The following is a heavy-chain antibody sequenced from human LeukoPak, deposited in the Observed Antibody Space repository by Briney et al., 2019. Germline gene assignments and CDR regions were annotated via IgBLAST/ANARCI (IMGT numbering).Heavy chain of an antibody. Sequence: GGSLRLSCAASGFTFSSYGMHWVRQAPGKGLEWVAVIWYDGSNKYYADSMKGRFTISRDNSKNTLYLQMNSLRAEDTAVYYCAREGSSTSCYDYWGQGTLVTVSS. CDR1: GFTFSSYG. D-gene: IGHD2-2*01. J-gene: IGHJ4*02. CDR3: AREGSSTSCYDY. V-gene: IGHV3-33*01. CDR2: IWYDGSNK.